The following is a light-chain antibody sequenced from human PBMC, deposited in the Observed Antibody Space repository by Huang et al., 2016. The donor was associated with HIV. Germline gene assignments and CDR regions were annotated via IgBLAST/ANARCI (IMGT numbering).Light chain of an antibody. CDR1: QGISNS. Sequence: DIQMTQSPSSLSASVGDRVTITCRASQGISNSLAWYQHKLGKAPKLLLYAASRLETGVPSRFSGSGSGPDYSLTITSLQPEDSATYYCQQYYTIPSNFGQGTRLEIK. CDR3: QQYYTIPSN. CDR2: AAS. V-gene: IGKV1-NL1*01. J-gene: IGKJ5*01.